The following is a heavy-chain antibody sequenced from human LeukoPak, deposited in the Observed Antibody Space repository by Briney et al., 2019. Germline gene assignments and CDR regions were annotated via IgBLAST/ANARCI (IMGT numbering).Heavy chain of an antibody. V-gene: IGHV4-59*12. D-gene: IGHD6-19*01. CDR3: ASNEGQWPFDY. J-gene: IGHJ4*02. CDR2: IYYTGTT. CDR1: GGSISTYY. Sequence: SETLSLTCSVSGGSISTYYWSWIRQLPGKGLEWIGYIYYTGTTNYNPSLRSRVTISVDTSRNQFSLRLSSVTAADTAVYYCASNEGQWPFDYWGQGTLVTVSS.